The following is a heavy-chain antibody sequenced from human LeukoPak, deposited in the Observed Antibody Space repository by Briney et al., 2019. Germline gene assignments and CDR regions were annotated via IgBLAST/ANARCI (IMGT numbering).Heavy chain of an antibody. J-gene: IGHJ4*02. D-gene: IGHD6-6*01. Sequence: SVKVSCKASGGTFSSYAISWVRQAPGQGLEWMGGIIPIFGTANYAQKFQGRVTITADESTSTAYMELSSLRSEDTAVYYCARLSPSIAARRPIYYFDYWGQGTLVTVSS. V-gene: IGHV1-69*13. CDR2: IIPIFGTA. CDR1: GGTFSSYA. CDR3: ARLSPSIAARRPIYYFDY.